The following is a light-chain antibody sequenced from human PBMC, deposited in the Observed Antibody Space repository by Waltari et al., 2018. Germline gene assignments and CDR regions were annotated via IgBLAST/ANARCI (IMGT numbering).Light chain of an antibody. J-gene: IGLJ2*01. Sequence: QSALTQPPSASGSPGQSVTISCSGTRSDFGSYYYVSWYQQHPAQAPKLMIYEVIKRPSGVPPRFSGSKSGNTASLTVSELQAEDEADYYCSSYAGSNGVLFGGGTKVTVL. V-gene: IGLV2-8*01. CDR3: SSYAGSNGVL. CDR1: RSDFGSYYY. CDR2: EVI.